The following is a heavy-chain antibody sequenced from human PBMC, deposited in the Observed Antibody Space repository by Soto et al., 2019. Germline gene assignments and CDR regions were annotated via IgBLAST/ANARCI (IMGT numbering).Heavy chain of an antibody. J-gene: IGHJ2*01. CDR3: AKSRVDSGRGYFDL. Sequence: EVQLLESGGGLVQPGGSLRLSCEASGFTFSIYPMSWVRQTPEKGLEWVSTIGTTGGDTYYADSVRGRSTISRDASKNALYLHMSSLRAEESAVYYCAKSRVDSGRGYFDLWGRGTLVTVSS. V-gene: IGHV3-23*01. CDR2: IGTTGGDT. CDR1: GFTFSIYP. D-gene: IGHD6-25*01.